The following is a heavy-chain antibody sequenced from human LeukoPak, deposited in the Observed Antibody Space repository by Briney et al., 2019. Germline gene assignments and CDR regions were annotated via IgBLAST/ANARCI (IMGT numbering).Heavy chain of an antibody. V-gene: IGHV1-18*01. D-gene: IGHD2-2*01. Sequence: GASVKVSCKASGYTSTSYGISWVRQAPGQGLEWMGWISAYNGNTNYAQKLQGRVTMTTDTSTSTAYMELRSLRSDDTAVYYCAREGEVVPAAILFYYYYYGMDVWGQGTTVTVSS. CDR1: GYTSTSYG. J-gene: IGHJ6*02. CDR3: AREGEVVPAAILFYYYYYGMDV. CDR2: ISAYNGNT.